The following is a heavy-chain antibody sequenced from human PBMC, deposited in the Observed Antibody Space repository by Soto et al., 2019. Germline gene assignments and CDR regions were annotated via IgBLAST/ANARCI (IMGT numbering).Heavy chain of an antibody. CDR3: ARVGFWSGSYYFDY. Sequence: SETLSLTCAVYGGSFSGYYWSWIRQPPGKGLEWIGEINHSGSTNYNPSLKSRVTISVDTSKNQFSLKLSSVTAADTAVYYCARVGFWSGSYYFDYWGQGALVTVSS. CDR2: INHSGST. CDR1: GGSFSGYY. V-gene: IGHV4-34*01. D-gene: IGHD3-3*01. J-gene: IGHJ4*02.